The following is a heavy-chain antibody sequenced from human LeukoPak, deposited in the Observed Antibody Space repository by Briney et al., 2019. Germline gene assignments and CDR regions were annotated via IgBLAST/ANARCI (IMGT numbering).Heavy chain of an antibody. CDR2: ISAYNGNT. Sequence: ASVKVSCKASGYTFTSYDISWVRQAPGQGLEWMGWISAYNGNTNYAQKLQGRVTMTTDTSTSTAYMELRSLRSDDTAVYYCARVRLAYYGSGSYYLLSFDYWGQGTLVTVSS. CDR1: GYTFTSYD. V-gene: IGHV1-18*01. CDR3: ARVRLAYYGSGSYYLLSFDY. D-gene: IGHD3-10*01. J-gene: IGHJ4*02.